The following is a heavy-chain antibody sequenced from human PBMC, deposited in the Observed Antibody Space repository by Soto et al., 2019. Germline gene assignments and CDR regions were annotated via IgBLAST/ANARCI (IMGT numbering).Heavy chain of an antibody. CDR1: GFTFSSYA. Sequence: EVQLLESGGGLVQPGGSLRLSCAASGFTFSSYAMSWVRQAPGKGLEWVSTLSGSGGSTYYADSVKGRFTISRDNSKNTLYLQMHTLRAEDTAIYYCAKGVAYNNGCYKQFDYWGQGTLVTVSS. V-gene: IGHV3-23*01. CDR2: LSGSGGST. J-gene: IGHJ4*02. CDR3: AKGVAYNNGCYKQFDY. D-gene: IGHD6-19*01.